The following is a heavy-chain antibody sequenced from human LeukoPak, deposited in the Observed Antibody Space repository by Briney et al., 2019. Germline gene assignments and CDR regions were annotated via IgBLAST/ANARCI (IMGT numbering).Heavy chain of an antibody. D-gene: IGHD6-13*01. Sequence: GGSLRLSCAASGFTFSSYGMHWVRQAPGKGLEWVAVIWYDGTNKYYADSVKGRFTISRDNSKNTLYLQMNSLRAEDTVVYYCARGDSSSYEVYFDYWGQGTLVTVSS. V-gene: IGHV3-33*01. J-gene: IGHJ4*02. CDR2: IWYDGTNK. CDR3: ARGDSSSYEVYFDY. CDR1: GFTFSSYG.